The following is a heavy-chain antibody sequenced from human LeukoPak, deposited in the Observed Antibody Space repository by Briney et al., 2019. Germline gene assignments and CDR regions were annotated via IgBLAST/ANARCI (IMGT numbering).Heavy chain of an antibody. CDR2: INPNSGGT. J-gene: IGHJ4*02. D-gene: IGHD5-24*01. Sequence: GASVKVSCKASGYTFTGYYMHWVRQAPGQGLEWMGWINPNSGGTNYAQKFQGRVTMTRDTSISAVYMELSRPRSDDTAVYYCARDGTGVYNLVQYWGQGTLVTVSS. CDR3: ARDGTGVYNLVQY. CDR1: GYTFTGYY. V-gene: IGHV1-2*02.